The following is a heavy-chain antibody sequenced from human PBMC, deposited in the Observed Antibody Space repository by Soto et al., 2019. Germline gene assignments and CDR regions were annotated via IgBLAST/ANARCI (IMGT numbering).Heavy chain of an antibody. J-gene: IGHJ3*02. CDR1: GYSFTSYW. Sequence: GESLKISCKGSGYSFTSYWIGWVRQMPGKGLEWMGIIYPGDSDTRYSPSFQGQVTISADKSISTAYLQWSSLKASDTAMYYCARQRYYDYIWGSYRRRYDAFDIWGQGTMVTVSS. CDR3: ARQRYYDYIWGSYRRRYDAFDI. CDR2: IYPGDSDT. D-gene: IGHD3-16*02. V-gene: IGHV5-51*01.